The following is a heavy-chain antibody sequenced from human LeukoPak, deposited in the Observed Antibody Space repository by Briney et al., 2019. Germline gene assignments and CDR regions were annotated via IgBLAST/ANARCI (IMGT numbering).Heavy chain of an antibody. Sequence: ETLSLTCTVSGGSISSSSDYWGWIRQPPGKGLEWIGSIYYSGSTNYNPSLKSRVTMSVDTSKNLFSLNLTSVTAADTAVYYCARNLSPYYYGSGSIYNWFDPWGQGTLVTVSS. D-gene: IGHD3-10*01. V-gene: IGHV4-39*07. CDR1: GGSISSSSDY. CDR2: IYYSGST. CDR3: ARNLSPYYYGSGSIYNWFDP. J-gene: IGHJ5*02.